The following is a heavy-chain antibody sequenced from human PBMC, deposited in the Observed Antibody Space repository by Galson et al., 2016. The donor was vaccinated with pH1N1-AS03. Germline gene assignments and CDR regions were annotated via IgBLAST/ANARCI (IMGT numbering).Heavy chain of an antibody. CDR1: GDSISTSNW. V-gene: IGHV4-4*02. CDR2: VSHAGRT. J-gene: IGHJ4*02. CDR3: ASHGDYFAGRDY. D-gene: IGHD4-17*01. Sequence: LSLTCAVSGDSISTSNWWSWVRQPPGKGLEWIGEVSHAGRTNYSPSLKSRVTISLDKSKNQFSLNLSSVTAADTAVYYCASHGDYFAGRDYWGQGTLVTVSS.